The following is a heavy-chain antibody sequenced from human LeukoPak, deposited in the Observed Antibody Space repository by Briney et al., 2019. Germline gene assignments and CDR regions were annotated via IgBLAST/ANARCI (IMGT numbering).Heavy chain of an antibody. J-gene: IGHJ4*02. CDR3: VKDFDY. CDR2: IGGSGSPI. Sequence: GGSLRLSCAASGFTFSSHAMSWVRQAPGKGLEWVSTIGGSGSPILYTDSVKGRFTISRDNSRNTLHLQMNSLSAEDSAIYYCVKDFDYWGQGTLVTVSS. V-gene: IGHV3-23*01. CDR1: GFTFSSHA.